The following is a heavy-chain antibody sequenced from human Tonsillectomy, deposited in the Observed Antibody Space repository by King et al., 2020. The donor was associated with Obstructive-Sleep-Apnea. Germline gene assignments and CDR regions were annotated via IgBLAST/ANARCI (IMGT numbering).Heavy chain of an antibody. CDR1: GFTFSSYG. CDR3: AKDSCFRCLEWLSYWGEHYGMGV. D-gene: IGHD3-3*01. V-gene: IGHV3-30*18. J-gene: IGHJ6*02. CDR2: ISYDGSNK. Sequence: VQLVQSGGGVVQPGRSLRLSCAASGFTFSSYGMHWVRQAPGKGLEGVAVISYDGSNKYYADSVKGRFTISRDNSKNTLYLQMNSLRSEDTAVYYCAKDSCFRCLEWLSYWGEHYGMGVWGQGTTVTVSS.